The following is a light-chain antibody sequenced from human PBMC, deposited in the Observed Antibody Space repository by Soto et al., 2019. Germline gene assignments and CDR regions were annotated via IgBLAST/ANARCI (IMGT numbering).Light chain of an antibody. Sequence: IQMTQSPSSLSASVGDSVTVTCRASQSINIYLNWYQQKPGKAPTLLIYGASSLQSGVPSRFTGGGSRTDFTLTLSSLQPEDFATCYCQQSYRSPYTFGQGTKLEIK. CDR1: QSINIY. J-gene: IGKJ2*01. V-gene: IGKV1-39*01. CDR3: QQSYRSPYT. CDR2: GAS.